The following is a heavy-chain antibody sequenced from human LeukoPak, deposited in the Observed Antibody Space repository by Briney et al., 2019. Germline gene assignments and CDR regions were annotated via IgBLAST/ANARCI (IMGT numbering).Heavy chain of an antibody. CDR1: GYTFTSYG. Sequence: ASVKVSCKASGYTFTSYGISWVRQAPGQGLEWMGWISAYNGNTNYAQKLQGRVTMTTDTSTSTAYMELRSLRSDDTAVYYCARDLVGIQLWDDAFDTWGQGTMVTVSS. J-gene: IGHJ3*02. D-gene: IGHD5-18*01. V-gene: IGHV1-18*01. CDR2: ISAYNGNT. CDR3: ARDLVGIQLWDDAFDT.